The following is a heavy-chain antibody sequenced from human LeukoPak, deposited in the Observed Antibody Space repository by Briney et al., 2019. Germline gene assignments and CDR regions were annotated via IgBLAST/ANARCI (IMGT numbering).Heavy chain of an antibody. V-gene: IGHV3-33*01. Sequence: PGRSLRLSCAASGFTFSSYGMHWVRQAPGKGLEWVAVIWYDGSNKYYADSVKGRFTISRDNSKNTLYPQMNSLRAEDTAVYYCARDLEPYYYDSSGYPGAFDIWGQGTMVTVSS. D-gene: IGHD3-22*01. J-gene: IGHJ3*02. CDR2: IWYDGSNK. CDR3: ARDLEPYYYDSSGYPGAFDI. CDR1: GFTFSSYG.